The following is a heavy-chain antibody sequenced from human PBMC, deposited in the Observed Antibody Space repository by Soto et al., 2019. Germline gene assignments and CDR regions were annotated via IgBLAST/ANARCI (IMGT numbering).Heavy chain of an antibody. CDR3: PRGYDFWSGYYYPYGMDV. CDR2: ISFDGSYK. Sequence: PGGSLRLSCAASGFIFSSYAMHWVRQAPGKGLEWVAVISFDGSYKYYADSVKGRFTISRDNSKNTLCLQMNSLRAEGTAVYYCPRGYDFWSGYYYPYGMDVWGQGTTVTVSS. D-gene: IGHD3-3*01. J-gene: IGHJ6*02. CDR1: GFIFSSYA. V-gene: IGHV3-30-3*01.